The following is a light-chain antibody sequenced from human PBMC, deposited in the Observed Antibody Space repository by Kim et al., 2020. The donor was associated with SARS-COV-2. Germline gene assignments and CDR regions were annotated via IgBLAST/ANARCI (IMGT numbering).Light chain of an antibody. Sequence: ITISCTGTSTDVGSSNLLAWYHQLPGKAPKLIIYEVTKRPSGVSYRFSGSKSGNTASLTISGLQAEDEGDYYCCSYGGSVTFDVLFGGGTQLTVL. J-gene: IGLJ2*01. CDR3: CSYGGSVTFDVL. CDR1: STDVGSSNL. CDR2: EVT. V-gene: IGLV2-23*02.